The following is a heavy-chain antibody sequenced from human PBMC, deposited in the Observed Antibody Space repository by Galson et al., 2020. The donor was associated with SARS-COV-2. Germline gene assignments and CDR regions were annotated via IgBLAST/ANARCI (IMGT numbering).Heavy chain of an antibody. CDR1: GFTFSSYA. Sequence: GGSLRLSCAASGFTFSSYAMHWVRQAPGKGLEWVAVISYDGSNKYYVDSVKGRFTISRDNSKNTLYLQMNSLRIEDTAVYYCARAQGGSYFVPVDTWGHGPKLTVTS. V-gene: IGHV3-30*04. J-gene: IGHJ3*02. CDR3: ARAQGGSYFVPVDT. CDR2: ISYDGSNK. D-gene: IGHD1-26*01.